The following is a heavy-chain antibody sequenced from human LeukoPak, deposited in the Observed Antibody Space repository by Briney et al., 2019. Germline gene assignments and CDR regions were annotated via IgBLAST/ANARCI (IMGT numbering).Heavy chain of an antibody. J-gene: IGHJ4*02. V-gene: IGHV3-21*01. CDR3: ARDWDVVVPAAVAFDY. Sequence: GGSLRLSCAASGFTFSSYSMNWVRQAPGKGLEWVSSISSSSSYIYYADSVKGRFTISRDNATNSLYLQMNSLRAEDTAVYYCARDWDVVVPAAVAFDYWGQGTLVTVSS. CDR1: GFTFSSYS. CDR2: ISSSSSYI. D-gene: IGHD2-2*01.